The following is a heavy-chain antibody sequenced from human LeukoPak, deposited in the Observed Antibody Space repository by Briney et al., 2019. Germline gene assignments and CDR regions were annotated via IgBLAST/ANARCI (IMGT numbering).Heavy chain of an antibody. J-gene: IGHJ4*02. CDR2: ISDDGRNK. D-gene: IGHD4-17*01. Sequence: GGSLRLSCAASGFSFISYGMHWVRQAPGKGLEWVGVISDDGRNKKYADSVKGRFTISRDNSKDTLYLQMNSLRDEDTAVYYCAKRPSDYGDYVIYFDYWGQGTLVTVSS. CDR3: AKRPSDYGDYVIYFDY. V-gene: IGHV3-30*18. CDR1: GFSFISYG.